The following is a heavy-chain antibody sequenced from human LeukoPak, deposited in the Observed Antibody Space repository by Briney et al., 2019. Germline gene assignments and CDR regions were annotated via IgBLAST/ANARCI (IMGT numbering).Heavy chain of an antibody. J-gene: IGHJ6*02. D-gene: IGHD3-9*01. CDR3: ATARGATSLRYFTMDV. V-gene: IGHV3-23*01. Sequence: PGGSLRLSCAASGFPFSTCAMSWVRQAPGRGLEWVSVISGSGGSTSYADSVKGRFTISRDNSENTLYLQMNSLRAEDTAVYYCATARGATSLRYFTMDVWGQGATVTVSS. CDR2: ISGSGGST. CDR1: GFPFSTCA.